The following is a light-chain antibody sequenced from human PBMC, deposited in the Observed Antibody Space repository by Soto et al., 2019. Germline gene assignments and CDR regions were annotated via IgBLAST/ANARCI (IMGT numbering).Light chain of an antibody. Sequence: EIVLTPSPGTPSLSPGETATPSGRASQTVNSDYLAWFQQRPGQAPRLLIFATSRRATDIPDRFSGSGSGTDFTLAIRRLEPEDFAVYYCHQFGYSPRTFGQGTKVDIK. V-gene: IGKV3-20*01. J-gene: IGKJ1*01. CDR1: QTVNSDY. CDR3: HQFGYSPRT. CDR2: ATS.